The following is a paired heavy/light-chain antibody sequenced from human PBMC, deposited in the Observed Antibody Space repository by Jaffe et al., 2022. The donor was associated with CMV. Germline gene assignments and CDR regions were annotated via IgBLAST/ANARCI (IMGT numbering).Light chain of an antibody. CDR1: SSDVGSYNY. CDR2: DVN. J-gene: IGLJ2*01. V-gene: IGLV2-14*03. Sequence: QSALTQPASVSGSPGQSITISCTGTSSDVGSYNYVSWYQQHPGKGPKLMMYDVNNRPSGVSNRFSGSKSGNTASLTISGLQAEDEADYFCSSYTSTSTLVVFGGGTKLTV. CDR3: SSYTSTSTLVV.
Heavy chain of an antibody. J-gene: IGHJ5*02. CDR3: ARGGPDYDHNWFDP. Sequence: QVRLLESGPGLVKPSQTLSLTCTVSGDSISGGGHYWSWIRQYPGKGLDYVGYIYYSGSTYYNPSLKRRVSMSVDTSKNQFSLKLRSVSAADTAVYYCARGGPDYDHNWFDPWGQGTLVTVSS. CDR2: IYYSGST. D-gene: IGHD4-17*01. V-gene: IGHV4-31*03. CDR1: GDSISGGGHY.